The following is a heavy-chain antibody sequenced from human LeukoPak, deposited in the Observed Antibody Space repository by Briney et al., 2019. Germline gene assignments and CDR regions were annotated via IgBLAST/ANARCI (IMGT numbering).Heavy chain of an antibody. V-gene: IGHV1-2*02. D-gene: IGHD4-17*01. Sequence: ASVKVSCKASGYTFTGYYFHWVRQAPGQGLEWMAWINPNTAGTNYAQKFLGRVTLTWDTSISTAYMELNSLTSDDTAVYYCATSDGDYTAGYYYYKRVWGKGTSVTVSS. CDR2: INPNTAGT. CDR3: ATSDGDYTAGYYYYKRV. CDR1: GYTFTGYY. J-gene: IGHJ6*03.